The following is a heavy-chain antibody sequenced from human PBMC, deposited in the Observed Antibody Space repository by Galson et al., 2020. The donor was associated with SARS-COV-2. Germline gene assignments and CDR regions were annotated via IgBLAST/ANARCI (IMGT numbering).Heavy chain of an antibody. V-gene: IGHV3-21*01. CDR3: ATGGTTWTLDY. J-gene: IGHJ4*02. CDR1: GFTFSSNG. Sequence: NSGGSLRLSCAASGFTFSSNGMNWFRQAPGTGLEWVSSISSSSTYKYYADSVKGRFTISRDNAKNSLYLQMNSLRAEDTAVYYCATGGTTWTLDYWGQGTLVTVSS. CDR2: ISSSSTYK. D-gene: IGHD3-16*01.